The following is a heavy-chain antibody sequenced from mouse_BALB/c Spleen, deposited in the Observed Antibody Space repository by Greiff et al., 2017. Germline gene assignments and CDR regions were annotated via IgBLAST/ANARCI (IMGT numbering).Heavy chain of an antibody. J-gene: IGHJ4*01. CDR1: GFTFSSYG. CDR3: ARRGSSYDAMDY. CDR2: ISSGGSYT. D-gene: IGHD1-1*01. Sequence: EVKLVESGGDLVKPGGSLKLSCAASGFTFSSYGMSWVRQTPDKRLEWVATISSGGSYTYYPDSVKGRFTISRDNAKNTLYLQMSSLKSEDTAMYYCARRGSSYDAMDYWGQGTSVTVSS. V-gene: IGHV5-6*02.